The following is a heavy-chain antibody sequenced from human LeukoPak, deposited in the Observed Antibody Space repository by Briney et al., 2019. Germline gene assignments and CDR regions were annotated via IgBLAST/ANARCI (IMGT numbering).Heavy chain of an antibody. Sequence: SETLSLTCAVYGGSFSGYYWNWIRQPPGKGLEWIGEINHSGNTNYNPSLKTPVTISVDTSKNQFSLKLTSVTAADTAVYYCSRSTLIRRYYDGSGNYRRRSPSYFDNWGQGTLVTVSS. V-gene: IGHV4-34*01. CDR2: INHSGNT. CDR1: GGSFSGYY. CDR3: SRSTLIRRYYDGSGNYRRRSPSYFDN. D-gene: IGHD3-10*01. J-gene: IGHJ4*02.